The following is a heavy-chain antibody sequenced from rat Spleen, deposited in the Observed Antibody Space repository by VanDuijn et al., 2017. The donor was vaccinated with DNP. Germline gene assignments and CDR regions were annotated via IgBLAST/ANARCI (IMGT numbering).Heavy chain of an antibody. J-gene: IGHJ2*01. CDR3: ISNYFDY. Sequence: VQLQESGPGLVQPSQTLSLTCTVSGFSLTEYSVHWVRQPPGKGLEWMGRMQSGGGTDYNSALKSRLTITRDTSKSQVFLKMNSLQTEDTAIYFCISNYFDYWGQGVRVTVSS. CDR1: GFSLTEYS. V-gene: IGHV2-19*01. CDR2: MQSGGGT.